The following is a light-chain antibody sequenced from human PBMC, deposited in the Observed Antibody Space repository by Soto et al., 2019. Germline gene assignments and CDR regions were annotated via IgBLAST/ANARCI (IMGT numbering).Light chain of an antibody. J-gene: IGLJ2*01. CDR1: SSNIGAGYD. V-gene: IGLV1-40*01. CDR3: ASWDVSLNAVL. Sequence: QSVLTQPPSVSGVPGQRVTISCTGSSSNIGAGYDVHWYQQLPGTAPKLLIYNTNQRPSGVPDRFSASKSGTSASLAISGLQSEDEAVYYCASWDVSLNAVLFGGGTKVTVL. CDR2: NTN.